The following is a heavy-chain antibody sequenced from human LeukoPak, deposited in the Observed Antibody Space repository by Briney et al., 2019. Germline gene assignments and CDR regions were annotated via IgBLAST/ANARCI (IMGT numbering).Heavy chain of an antibody. Sequence: ASVKVSCKASGYTFSSYGISWVRQAPGQGLEWMGWISAYNGNTNYAQKLQGRVTMTTDTSTSTAYMELRSLRSDDTAVYYCAREAPRIVVVVAATQYYGMDVWGQGTTVTVSS. CDR3: AREAPRIVVVVAATQYYGMDV. CDR1: GYTFSSYG. CDR2: ISAYNGNT. J-gene: IGHJ6*02. V-gene: IGHV1-18*01. D-gene: IGHD2-15*01.